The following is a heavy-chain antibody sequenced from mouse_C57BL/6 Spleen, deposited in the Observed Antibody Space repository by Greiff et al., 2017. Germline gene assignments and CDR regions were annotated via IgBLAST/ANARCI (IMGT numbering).Heavy chain of an antibody. J-gene: IGHJ2*01. D-gene: IGHD2-4*01. CDR3: ARIYECDGEYFDY. V-gene: IGHV5-17*01. CDR2: ISSGSSTI. Sequence: EVHLVESGGGLVKPGGSLKLSCAASGFTFSDYGMHWVRQAPEKGLEWVAYISSGSSTIYYADTVKGRFTVSRDNAKNTLYLQMTSLRSDDTAMYNCARIYECDGEYFDYWGQGTTLTVSS. CDR1: GFTFSDYG.